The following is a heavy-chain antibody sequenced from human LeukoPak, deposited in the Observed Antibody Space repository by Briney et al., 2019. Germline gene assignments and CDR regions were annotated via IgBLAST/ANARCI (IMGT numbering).Heavy chain of an antibody. CDR1: GGSISTYY. J-gene: IGHJ4*02. D-gene: IGHD3-10*01. CDR3: ARDNPYGSGTDY. CDR2: IFYSGGT. Sequence: ASETLSLTCTVSGGSISTYYWTWIRQPPGKGLEWIGYIFYSGGTNYNPSLKSRVIISIDTSKNQFSLKVNSVTAADTAVYYCARDNPYGSGTDYWGQGSLVTVSS. V-gene: IGHV4-59*12.